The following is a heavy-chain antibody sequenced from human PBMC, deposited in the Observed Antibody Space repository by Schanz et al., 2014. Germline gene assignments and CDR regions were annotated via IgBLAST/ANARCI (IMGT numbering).Heavy chain of an antibody. Sequence: QVQLVQSGAEVKKPGSSVKVSCKASGGTFSSYTISWVRQAPGQGLEWMGRVIPILGVTHYAQKFQGRVTITADKSTTTAYMELNSLNSDDTAVYYCAREVGLYDRGWFDPWGQGTLVTVSS. CDR3: AREVGLYDRGWFDP. D-gene: IGHD3-22*01. J-gene: IGHJ5*02. CDR1: GGTFSSYT. V-gene: IGHV1-69*08. CDR2: VIPILGVT.